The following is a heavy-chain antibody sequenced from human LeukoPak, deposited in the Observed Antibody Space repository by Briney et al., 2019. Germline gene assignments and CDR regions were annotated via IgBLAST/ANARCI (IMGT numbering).Heavy chain of an antibody. Sequence: SETLSLTCTVSGGSISSGGYYWSWIRQHPGKGLEWIGYIYYSGSTYYNPSLKSRVTISVDTSKNQFSLKLSSVTAADTAVYYCARHRIAARRAFDIWGQGTMVTVSS. V-gene: IGHV4-31*03. D-gene: IGHD6-6*01. CDR2: IYYSGST. J-gene: IGHJ3*02. CDR1: GGSISSGGYY. CDR3: ARHRIAARRAFDI.